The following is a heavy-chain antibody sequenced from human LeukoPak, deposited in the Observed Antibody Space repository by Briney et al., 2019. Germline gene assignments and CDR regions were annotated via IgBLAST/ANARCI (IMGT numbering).Heavy chain of an antibody. Sequence: GGSLRLSCAASGFTFIDYAMSWVRQAPGGGLEWVSAISGSGDKTFHADSVKGRFTTSRDNSRDTLSLQMSSLRVEDSAVYFCAKDTSAWWYHRAYMNVWGTGTTVTVSS. CDR3: AKDTSAWWYHRAYMNV. CDR1: GFTFIDYA. V-gene: IGHV3-23*01. D-gene: IGHD2-15*01. CDR2: ISGSGDKT. J-gene: IGHJ6*03.